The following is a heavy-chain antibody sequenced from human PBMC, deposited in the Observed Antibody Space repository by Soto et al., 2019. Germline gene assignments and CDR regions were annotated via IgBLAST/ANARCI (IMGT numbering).Heavy chain of an antibody. CDR2: ISYDGSNK. J-gene: IGHJ4*02. Sequence: QVQLVESGGGVVQPGRSLRLSCAASGFTFSSYGMHWVRQAPGKGLEWVAVISYDGSNKYYADSVKGRFTISRDNSKNTLYLQMNSLRAEDTAVYYWAKDRGGSFPSDYWGQGTLVTVSS. CDR3: AKDRGGSFPSDY. D-gene: IGHD1-26*01. V-gene: IGHV3-30*18. CDR1: GFTFSSYG.